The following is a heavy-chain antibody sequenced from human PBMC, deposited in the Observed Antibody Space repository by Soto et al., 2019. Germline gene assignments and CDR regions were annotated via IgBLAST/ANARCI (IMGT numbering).Heavy chain of an antibody. CDR2: IYRTGST. CDR1: GGSISTYY. D-gene: IGHD2-15*01. V-gene: IGHV4-59*01. Sequence: NPSETLSLTCTVSGGSISTYYWNWIRQSPGKGLEWIGYIYRTGSTHYNPSLKSRVTISVDTSKNQFSLKLSSVTAADTAVYYCARDLSGGNPYYFDYWGQGTLVTVSS. J-gene: IGHJ4*02. CDR3: ARDLSGGNPYYFDY.